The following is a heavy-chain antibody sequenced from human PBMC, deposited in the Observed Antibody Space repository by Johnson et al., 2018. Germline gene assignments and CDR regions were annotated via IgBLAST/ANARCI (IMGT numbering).Heavy chain of an antibody. CDR3: AKDKGALGGVGAFDI. V-gene: IGHV3-30*18. CDR2: ISYDGSNK. Sequence: QEQLVQAGGGVVQPGRSLRLSCAASGFTFSSYGMHWVRQAPGKGLEWVAVISYDGSNKYYADSVKGRFTISRDNSKNSLYLQMNSLRAEDTALYYSAKDKGALGGVGAFDIWGQGTMVTVSS. CDR1: GFTFSSYG. J-gene: IGHJ3*02. D-gene: IGHD1-26*01.